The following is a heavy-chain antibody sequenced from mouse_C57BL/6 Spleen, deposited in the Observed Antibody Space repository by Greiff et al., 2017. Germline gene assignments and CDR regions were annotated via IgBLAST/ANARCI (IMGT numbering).Heavy chain of an antibody. CDR3: ARYYGYDGPWFAY. Sequence: EVQVVESGGGLVKPGGSLKLSCAASGFTFSDYGMHWVRQAPEKGLEWVAYISSGSSTIYYADTVKGRFTISRDNAKNTLFLQMTSLRSEDTAMYYCARYYGYDGPWFAYWGQGTLVTVSA. CDR2: ISSGSSTI. CDR1: GFTFSDYG. J-gene: IGHJ3*01. D-gene: IGHD2-2*01. V-gene: IGHV5-17*01.